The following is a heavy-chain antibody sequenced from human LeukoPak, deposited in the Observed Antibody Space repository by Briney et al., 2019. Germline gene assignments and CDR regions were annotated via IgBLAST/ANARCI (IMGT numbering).Heavy chain of an antibody. D-gene: IGHD1-26*01. Sequence: PGGSLRLSCAASGSTVSSNYMSWVRQAPGKGLEWVSLIYSGGITYYADSVKGRFTISRDNSKNTLYLQMNSLRAEDTAVYYCAREDGGWGAFDYWGQGTLVTVSS. V-gene: IGHV3-53*01. CDR3: AREDGGWGAFDY. CDR2: IYSGGIT. J-gene: IGHJ4*02. CDR1: GSTVSSNY.